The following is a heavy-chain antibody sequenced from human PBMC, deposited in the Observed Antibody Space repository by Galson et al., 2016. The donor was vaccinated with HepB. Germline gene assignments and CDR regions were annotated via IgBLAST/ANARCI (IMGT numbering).Heavy chain of an antibody. CDR2: ISGSGGTT. J-gene: IGHJ4*02. D-gene: IGHD3-3*01. CDR1: GFMFKNYA. CDR3: AKVFDYLNGWIDQ. Sequence: SLRLSCAASGFMFKNYAMSWVRQAPGKGLEWVSVISGSGGTTFYAESVKGRFTISRDNPQNTVDLQMNSLRADDTAVYYCAKVFDYLNGWIDQWGQGTLVTVSS. V-gene: IGHV3-23*01.